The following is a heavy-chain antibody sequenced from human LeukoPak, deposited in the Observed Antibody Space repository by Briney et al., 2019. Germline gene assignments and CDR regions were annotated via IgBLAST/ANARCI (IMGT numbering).Heavy chain of an antibody. CDR3: ARDKGSSWSDAFDI. CDR1: GFTVSSNY. J-gene: IGHJ3*02. V-gene: IGHV3-53*01. CDR2: ISIPGSI. D-gene: IGHD6-13*01. Sequence: PGGSLRLSCAASGFTVSSNYMTWVRQAPGKGLEWVSVISIPGSITYADSVKGRFTTSRDNSKNTLYLQMNSLRADDTAVYYCARDKGSSWSDAFDIWGQGTMVTLSS.